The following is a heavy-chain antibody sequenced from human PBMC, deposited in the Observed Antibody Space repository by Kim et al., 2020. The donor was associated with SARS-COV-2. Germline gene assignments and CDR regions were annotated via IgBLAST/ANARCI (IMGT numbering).Heavy chain of an antibody. Sequence: GGSLRLSCAASRFTMSNYVMSWVRQAPGKGLEWVSDISGSGGTTFYAVSVKGRFSISRDNSRNTLYLLMNSLRAEDTAVYYCASKTRYSSGADYWGQGTLVTVSS. CDR2: ISGSGGTT. J-gene: IGHJ4*02. D-gene: IGHD6-19*01. CDR1: RFTMSNYV. CDR3: ASKTRYSSGADY. V-gene: IGHV3-23*01.